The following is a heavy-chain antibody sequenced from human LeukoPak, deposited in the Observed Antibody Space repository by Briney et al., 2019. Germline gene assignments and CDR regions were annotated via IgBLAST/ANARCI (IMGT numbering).Heavy chain of an antibody. D-gene: IGHD6-19*01. CDR1: GFTFSGYW. CDR3: ARGAVAGTDYFDY. CDR2: IYSGGST. V-gene: IGHV3-53*01. Sequence: GGSLRLSCAASGFTFSGYWMSWVRQAPGKGLEWVSVIYSGGSTYYADSVKGRFTISRDNSKNTLYLQMNSLRAEDTAVYYCARGAVAGTDYFDYWGQGTLVTVSS. J-gene: IGHJ4*02.